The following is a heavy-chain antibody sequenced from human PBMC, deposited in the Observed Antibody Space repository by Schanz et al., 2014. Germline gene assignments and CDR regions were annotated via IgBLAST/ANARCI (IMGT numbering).Heavy chain of an antibody. V-gene: IGHV3-23*01. J-gene: IGHJ4*02. CDR1: GFSFGTYA. CDR2: ISGTGGDDT. CDR3: AKDAENTGMIADYFDY. Sequence: EVHLLESGGGLVQPGGSLRLSCAASGFSFGTYAMSWVRQAPGKGLLWVSSISGTGGDDTYYADSVKGRFTISRDNSKTTVYLQMNSLRAEDTAVYYCAKDAENTGMIADYFDYWGQGTLVTVSS. D-gene: IGHD5-18*01.